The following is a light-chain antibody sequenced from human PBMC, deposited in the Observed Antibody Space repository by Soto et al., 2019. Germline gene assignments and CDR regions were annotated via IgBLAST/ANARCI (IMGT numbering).Light chain of an antibody. CDR2: AAS. CDR1: QSISNF. V-gene: IGKV1-39*01. J-gene: IGKJ2*01. Sequence: DIQMTQSPSSLSASVGDRVTITCRASQSISNFLNWYQQKPGKAPKLLISAASSLQGGVPSRFSGSGSGTDFTLIISSLQPEDFATYYCQQSYSAPRTFGQGTKLEIK. CDR3: QQSYSAPRT.